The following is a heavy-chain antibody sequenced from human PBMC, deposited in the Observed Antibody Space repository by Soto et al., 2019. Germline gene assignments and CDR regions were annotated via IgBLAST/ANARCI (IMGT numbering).Heavy chain of an antibody. Sequence: ASVKVSCKPSGYDFTSYDINWVRQATGQGLEWMGWINPNSGKTGYAQKFQGRVTVTRNISINTAYMELSSLRSEDTAVYYCARKGYCISTSCLNYYYYGMDVWGQGTTVTVSS. D-gene: IGHD2-2*01. V-gene: IGHV1-8*01. CDR1: GYDFTSYD. CDR3: ARKGYCISTSCLNYYYYGMDV. CDR2: INPNSGKT. J-gene: IGHJ6*02.